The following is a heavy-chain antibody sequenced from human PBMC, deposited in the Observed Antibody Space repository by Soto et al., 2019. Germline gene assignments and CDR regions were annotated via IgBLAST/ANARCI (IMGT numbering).Heavy chain of an antibody. V-gene: IGHV4-4*07. D-gene: IGHD1-26*01. J-gene: IGHJ6*02. Sequence: PSETLSLTCTVSGGSIRSYYWSWIRQPAGKPLEWVGRTYTSGTTNYNPSLKSRITMSVDTSKNQFSLNLSSVTAADTAVYYCAREGASGFGMDVWGQGTTVTVS. CDR1: GGSIRSYY. CDR2: TYTSGTT. CDR3: AREGASGFGMDV.